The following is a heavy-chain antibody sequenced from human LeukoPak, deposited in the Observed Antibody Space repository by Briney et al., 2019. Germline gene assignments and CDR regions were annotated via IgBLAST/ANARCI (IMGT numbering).Heavy chain of an antibody. J-gene: IGHJ4*02. CDR3: VRARAGGLDY. CDR2: LSFDGAHK. D-gene: IGHD3-16*01. Sequence: GGSLRLSCAASGFTFRHYAVHWVRQAPGWGLEWVAVLSFDGAHKYYAESVKGRFTISKDNSNNTLFLQMDSLRLENTALYYCVRARAGGLDYWGQGTLVTVSS. V-gene: IGHV3-30*04. CDR1: GFTFRHYA.